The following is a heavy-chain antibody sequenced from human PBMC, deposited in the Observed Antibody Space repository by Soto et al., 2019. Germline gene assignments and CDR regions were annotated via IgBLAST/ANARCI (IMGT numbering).Heavy chain of an antibody. CDR1: GGSISSSSYY. V-gene: IGHV4-39*07. D-gene: IGHD3-16*01. CDR3: AMAYYDTKDYSPDP. CDR2: IYYSGST. J-gene: IGHJ5*02. Sequence: SETLSLTCTVSGGSISSSSYYWGWIRQPPGKGLEWIGSIYYSGSTYYNPSLKSRVTISVDTSKNQFSLRLSSVTAADTAVYYCAMAYYDTKDYSPDPWGLGTLVTVSS.